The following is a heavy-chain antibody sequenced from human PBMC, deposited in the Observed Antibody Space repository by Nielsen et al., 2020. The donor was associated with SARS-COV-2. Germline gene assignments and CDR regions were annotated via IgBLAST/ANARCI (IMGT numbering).Heavy chain of an antibody. CDR3: ARDNLAAFDY. J-gene: IGHJ4*02. D-gene: IGHD6-13*01. CDR2: ISAYNGNT. V-gene: IGHV1-18*01. CDR1: GGTFSNYA. Sequence: ASVKVSCKASGGTFSNYAITWVRQAPGQGLEWMGWISAYNGNTNYAQKLQGRVTMTTDTSTSTAYMELRSLRSDDTAVYYCARDNLAAFDYWGQGTLVTVSS.